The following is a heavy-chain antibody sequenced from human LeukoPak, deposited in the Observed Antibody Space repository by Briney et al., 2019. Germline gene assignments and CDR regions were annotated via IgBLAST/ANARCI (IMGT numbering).Heavy chain of an antibody. Sequence: ASVKVSCKASGYTFTGYYMHWVRQAPGQGLDWMRWINPNSGGTNYAQKFQGRVTMTRDTSISTAYMELSRLRSDDTAVYYCARERRYYYDSSGSDYWGQGTLVTVSS. D-gene: IGHD3-22*01. V-gene: IGHV1-2*02. CDR3: ARERRYYYDSSGSDY. CDR2: INPNSGGT. J-gene: IGHJ4*02. CDR1: GYTFTGYY.